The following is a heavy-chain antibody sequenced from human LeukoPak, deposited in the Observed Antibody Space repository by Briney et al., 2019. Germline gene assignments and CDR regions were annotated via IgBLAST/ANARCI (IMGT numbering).Heavy chain of an antibody. Sequence: PGGSLRLSCAASGFTFSSYSMNWVRQAPGKGLEWVSSISSSSSYIYYADSVKGRFTISRDNAKNSLYLQMNSLRAEDTAVYYCARDAGRAVAGFSGYWGQGTLVTVSS. CDR2: ISSSSSYI. CDR1: GFTFSSYS. V-gene: IGHV3-21*01. CDR3: ARDAGRAVAGFSGY. J-gene: IGHJ4*02. D-gene: IGHD6-19*01.